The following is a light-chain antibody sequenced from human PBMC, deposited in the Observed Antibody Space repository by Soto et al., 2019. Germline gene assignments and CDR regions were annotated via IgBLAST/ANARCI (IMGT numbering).Light chain of an antibody. CDR3: HQYGRSPRGT. CDR2: GAS. J-gene: IGKJ1*01. CDR1: QSVSSTY. V-gene: IGKV3-20*01. Sequence: EIVLTQSPGTLSLSPGERATLSCRASQSVSSTYLAWYQHKPGQAPRLLIYGASSRATGIPDRFSGSGSGTDFTLTISRLEPEDFAMYYCHQYGRSPRGTFGQGTKVDIK.